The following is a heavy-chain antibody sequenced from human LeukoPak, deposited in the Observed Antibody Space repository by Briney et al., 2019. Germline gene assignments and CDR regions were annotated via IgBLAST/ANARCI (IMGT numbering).Heavy chain of an antibody. J-gene: IGHJ5*02. CDR3: ARRYCSGGVCYFFDP. Sequence: SETLSLTCNVSGDSFSSNYCWDWIRPPPGKGLEWIATIWYSGGTYYNPSLKSRVIISIDTSKTQFSLRLTSVTATDTAVYYCARRYCSGGVCYFFDPWGQGTLVTVSS. D-gene: IGHD2-15*01. V-gene: IGHV4-39*01. CDR2: IWYSGGT. CDR1: GDSFSSNYC.